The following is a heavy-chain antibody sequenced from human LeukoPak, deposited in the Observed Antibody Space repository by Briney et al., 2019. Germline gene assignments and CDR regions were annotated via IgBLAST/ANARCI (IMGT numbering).Heavy chain of an antibody. V-gene: IGHV1-46*01. D-gene: IGHD1-26*01. J-gene: IGHJ5*02. CDR3: ARDNSVGDNAWWFDP. CDR1: GYTFTSYY. CDR2: INPTGDST. Sequence: ASVKVSCKASGYTFTSYYMHWVRQAPGQGLEWMGLINPTGDSTGYAQKFQGRVTMTRDMSTSTDFMELSSLRSEDTAVYYCARDNSVGDNAWWFDPWGQGTLDTVSS.